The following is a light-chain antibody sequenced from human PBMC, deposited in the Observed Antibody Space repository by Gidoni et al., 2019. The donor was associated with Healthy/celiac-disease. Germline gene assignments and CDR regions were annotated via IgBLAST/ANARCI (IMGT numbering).Light chain of an antibody. V-gene: IGLV3-9*01. CDR1: HIGSKN. Sequence: SYELTQPLSVSVALGQTARITCGGNHIGSKNVHWYQQKPGQAPVLVIYRDSNRPFGIPERFSGSNSGNTATLTISRAQAGDEADYYCQVWDSSTYVVFGGGTKLTVL. J-gene: IGLJ2*01. CDR2: RDS. CDR3: QVWDSSTYVV.